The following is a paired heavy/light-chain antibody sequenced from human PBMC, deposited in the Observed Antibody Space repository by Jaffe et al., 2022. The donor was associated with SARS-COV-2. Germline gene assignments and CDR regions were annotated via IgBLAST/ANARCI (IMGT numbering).Heavy chain of an antibody. V-gene: IGHV3-30*03. CDR2: ITNDGTQT. CDR1: GFIFSTYG. J-gene: IGHJ4*02. Sequence: QVQLVESGGDVVQPGTSLRLSCAASGFIFSTYGMHWVRQAPGKGLEWVALITNDGTQTYYGDSVKGRFTISRDNSKSTLFLQMNSLRVEDTAVYYCARDTWCRKCNLPGKVIDDYWGQGTLVTVSS. CDR3: ARDTWCRKCNLPGKVIDDY. D-gene: IGHD3-16*02.
Light chain of an antibody. CDR1: QDIRND. V-gene: IGKV1-17*01. CDR3: LQHNSYPLT. CDR2: SAS. J-gene: IGKJ4*01. Sequence: DIQMTQSPSSLSASVGDRVTITCRASQDIRNDLGWFQQKPGKAPKRLVYSASSLQSGVPSRFSGSGSGTEFTLTISCLQPEDFATYYCLQHNSYPLTFGGGTKVEI.